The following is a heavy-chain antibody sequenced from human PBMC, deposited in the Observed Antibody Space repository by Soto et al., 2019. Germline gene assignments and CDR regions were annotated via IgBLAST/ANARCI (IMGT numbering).Heavy chain of an antibody. CDR2: IYYSGST. CDR3: ARNQLRNYNWFDP. V-gene: IGHV4-59*01. Sequence: SETLSLTCTVSGGSISSYYWSWIRQPPGKGLEWIGYIYYSGSTNYNPSLKSRVTISVDTSKNQFSLKLSSVTAVDTAVYYCARNQLRNYNWFDPWGQGTLVTVSS. CDR1: GGSISSYY. J-gene: IGHJ5*02. D-gene: IGHD2-2*01.